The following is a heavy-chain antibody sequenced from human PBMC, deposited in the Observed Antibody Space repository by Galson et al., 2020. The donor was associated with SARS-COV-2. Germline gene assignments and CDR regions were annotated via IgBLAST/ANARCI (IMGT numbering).Heavy chain of an antibody. V-gene: IGHV4-34*01. Sequence: SETLSLTCAVYGGSFSGYYWSWIRQPPGKGLEWIGEINHSGSTNYNPSLKSRVTISVDTSKNQFSLKLSSVTAADTAVYYCARLLYCSSTSCYGGTSYGMDVWGQGTTVTVSS. J-gene: IGHJ6*02. CDR1: GGSFSGYY. D-gene: IGHD2-2*01. CDR2: INHSGST. CDR3: ARLLYCSSTSCYGGTSYGMDV.